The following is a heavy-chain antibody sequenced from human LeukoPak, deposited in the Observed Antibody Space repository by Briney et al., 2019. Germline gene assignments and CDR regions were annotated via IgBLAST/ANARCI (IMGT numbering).Heavy chain of an antibody. CDR3: ARDDNFYYYYMDV. Sequence: PGGSLRLSCAASGFTFSSYWMSCVRQAPGKGLEWVANIKQDGSEKYYVDSVKGRFTISRDNAKNSLYLQMNSLRAEDTAVYYCARDDNFYYYYMDVWGKGTTVTVSS. J-gene: IGHJ6*03. V-gene: IGHV3-7*01. CDR1: GFTFSSYW. CDR2: IKQDGSEK.